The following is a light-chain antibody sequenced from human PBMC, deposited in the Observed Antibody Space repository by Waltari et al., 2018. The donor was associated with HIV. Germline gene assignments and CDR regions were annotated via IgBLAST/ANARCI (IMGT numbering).Light chain of an antibody. J-gene: IGLJ1*01. V-gene: IGLV2-23*02. CDR1: SSDVASYNV. Sequence: QSALTQPASASGSPGQSRPISCTGTSSDVASYNVVSWYQQHPGKAPTLMIYEVNKRPAGVSKRFSGSKSGNTSSLTISGLQAEDEADYHCCSYAGSSTHVFGTGTKVTVL. CDR3: CSYAGSSTHV. CDR2: EVN.